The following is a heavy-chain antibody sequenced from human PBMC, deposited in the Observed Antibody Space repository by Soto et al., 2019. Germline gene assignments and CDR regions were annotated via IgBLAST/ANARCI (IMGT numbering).Heavy chain of an antibody. J-gene: IGHJ6*02. CDR1: GYSFSDYY. CDR3: LRSRRDFRYGLDV. D-gene: IGHD2-21*02. V-gene: IGHV1-2*04. CDR2: INPDTGVT. Sequence: QVQLVQSGAEVKKPGASVKVSCKASGYSFSDYYIHWVRQAPGQGLEWLGWINPDTGVTHFAQKFQGWVTMTRDSSISTAYMELTRLSSDDTAVYYCLRSRRDFRYGLDVGGQGTTVTVSS.